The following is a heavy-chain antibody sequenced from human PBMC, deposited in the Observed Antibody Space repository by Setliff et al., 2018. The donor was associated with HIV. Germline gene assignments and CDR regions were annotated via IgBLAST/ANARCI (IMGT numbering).Heavy chain of an antibody. CDR2: IYIYNSGST. CDR3: ARGVNFDY. CDR1: GVSFSGYY. Sequence: SETLSLTCSVSGVSFSGYYWSWIRQPPGKGLEWIGYIYIYNSGSTNYNPSLTSRDTISADTSRNQFSLKLTSVTAADTAIYYCARGVNFDYWGQGTQVTVSS. D-gene: IGHD3-3*01. V-gene: IGHV4-59*01. J-gene: IGHJ4*02.